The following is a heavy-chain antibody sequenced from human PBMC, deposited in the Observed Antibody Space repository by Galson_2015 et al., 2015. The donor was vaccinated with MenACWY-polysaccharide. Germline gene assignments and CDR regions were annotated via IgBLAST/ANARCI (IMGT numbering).Heavy chain of an antibody. V-gene: IGHV3-23*01. Sequence: SLRLSCAASGFTFSNYALNWVRQAPGKGLEWVSAISGSGGSTYYADSVKGRFTISRDNSKKTLYLQMNSLRAEDTAVYYCAKLFSSQLWAPIDYWGQGTLVTVSS. CDR1: GFTFSNYA. CDR3: AKLFSSQLWAPIDY. J-gene: IGHJ4*02. D-gene: IGHD5-18*01. CDR2: ISGSGGST.